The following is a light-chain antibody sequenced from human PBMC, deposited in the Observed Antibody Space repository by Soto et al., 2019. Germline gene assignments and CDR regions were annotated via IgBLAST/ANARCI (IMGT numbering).Light chain of an antibody. CDR3: SSYTSSSTPVV. Sequence: QSVLTQPASVSGSPGQSITISCTRTSSDVGGYNYVSWYQQHPGKAPKLMIYEVSNRPSGVSNRFSGSKSGNTASLTISGLQAEDEADYYCSSYTSSSTPVVFGGGTKVTVL. CDR1: SSDVGGYNY. CDR2: EVS. J-gene: IGLJ2*01. V-gene: IGLV2-14*01.